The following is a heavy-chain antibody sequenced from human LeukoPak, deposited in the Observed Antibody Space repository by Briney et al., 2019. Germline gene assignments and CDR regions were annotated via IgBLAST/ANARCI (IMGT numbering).Heavy chain of an antibody. CDR1: GFTFNDYY. V-gene: IGHV3-11*01. CDR3: ATDGAGFET. J-gene: IGHJ5*02. Sequence: PGGSLRLSCAASGFTFNDYYMSWIRQAPGKGLEWLSYINIGGTNTHYADSVKGRFTISRDNAKKSLYLEMNNLRAEDTAVYYCATDGAGFETWGQGVLVTVSS. CDR2: INIGGTNT.